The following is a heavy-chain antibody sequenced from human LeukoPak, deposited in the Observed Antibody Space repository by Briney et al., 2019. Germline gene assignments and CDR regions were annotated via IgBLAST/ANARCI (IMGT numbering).Heavy chain of an antibody. CDR3: ARLGYYYGSGSYGGFDY. CDR1: GYSFTSYW. J-gene: IGHJ4*02. D-gene: IGHD3-10*01. V-gene: IGHV5-51*01. CDR2: IYPGDSDT. Sequence: GESLKIPCKGSGYSFTSYWIGWVRQMPGKGLEWMGIIYPGDSDTRYSPSFQGQVTISADKSISTAYLQWSSLKASDTAMYYCARLGYYYGSGSYGGFDYWGQGTLVTVSS.